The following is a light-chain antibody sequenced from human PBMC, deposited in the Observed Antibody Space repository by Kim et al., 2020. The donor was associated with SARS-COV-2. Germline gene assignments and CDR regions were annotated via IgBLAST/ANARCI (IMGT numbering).Light chain of an antibody. J-gene: IGKJ1*01. CDR1: QSISSW. Sequence: DIQMTQSPSTLSASVGDRVTITCRASQSISSWLAWYQQKPGKAPKLLIYDASSLESGVPSRFSGSGSGTEFTLTISSLQPDDFATYYCQQYNNYSWTFGQGTKGDIK. CDR2: DAS. V-gene: IGKV1-5*01. CDR3: QQYNNYSWT.